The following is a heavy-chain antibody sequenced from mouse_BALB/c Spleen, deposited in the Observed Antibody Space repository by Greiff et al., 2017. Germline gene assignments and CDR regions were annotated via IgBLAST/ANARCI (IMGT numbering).Heavy chain of an antibody. CDR1: GYTFTSYW. J-gene: IGHJ4*01. Sequence: QVQLQQPGAELVKPGASVKMSCKASGYTFTSYWMHWVKQRPGQGLEWIGTIDPSDSYTSYNQKFKGKATLTVDTSSSTAYMQLSSLTSEDSAVYYCTRSRGYGAMDYWGQGTSVTVSS. CDR2: IDPSDSYT. D-gene: IGHD1-1*02. CDR3: TRSRGYGAMDY. V-gene: IGHV1S127*01.